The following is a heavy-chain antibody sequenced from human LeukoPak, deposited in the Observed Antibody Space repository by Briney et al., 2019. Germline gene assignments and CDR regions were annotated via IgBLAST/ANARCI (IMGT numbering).Heavy chain of an antibody. D-gene: IGHD2-8*02. J-gene: IGHJ4*02. CDR1: GFTFSSYW. CDR2: INGDGRSP. Sequence: PGGSLELSCVASGFTFSSYWMHWVRQAPGKGLVWVSRINGDGRSPSYADSVRGRFTISRDNAKNTLYLQMNSLRAEDTALYYCARDQLYCTGGYCYFDSWGQGTLVTVSS. V-gene: IGHV3-74*01. CDR3: ARDQLYCTGGYCYFDS.